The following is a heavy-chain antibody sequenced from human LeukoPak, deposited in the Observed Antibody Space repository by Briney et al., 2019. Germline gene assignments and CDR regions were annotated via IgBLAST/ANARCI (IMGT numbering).Heavy chain of an antibody. D-gene: IGHD5-18*01. CDR1: GYSFTSYW. J-gene: IGHJ4*02. CDR2: IFPGNSDT. CDR3: VRHNNYALDY. Sequence: GESLKISCEGSGYSFTSYWIGWARQMPGKGLKWMAIIFPGNSDTIYSPSFQGQVTISADKSISTAYLQWRGLKASDTAMYYCVRHNNYALDYWGQGTLVTVSS. V-gene: IGHV5-51*01.